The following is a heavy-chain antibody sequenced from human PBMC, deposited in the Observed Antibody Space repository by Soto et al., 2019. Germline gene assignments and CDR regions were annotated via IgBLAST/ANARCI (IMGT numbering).Heavy chain of an antibody. CDR3: ARGSSHSYYYYYYMDV. V-gene: IGHV4-4*02. D-gene: IGHD6-6*01. Sequence: SETLSLTCAVSSGSISSSNWWSWVRQPPGKGLEWIGEIYHSGSTNYNPSLKSRVTISVDKSKNQFSLKLSSVTAADTAVYYCARGSSHSYYYYYYMDVWGKGTTVTVSS. CDR2: IYHSGST. CDR1: SGSISSSNW. J-gene: IGHJ6*03.